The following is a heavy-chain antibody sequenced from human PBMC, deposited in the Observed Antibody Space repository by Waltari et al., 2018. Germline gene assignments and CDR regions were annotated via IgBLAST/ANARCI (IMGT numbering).Heavy chain of an antibody. V-gene: IGHV4-39*07. CDR1: GGSISSSSYY. CDR3: ASGGWWQLVFYYFDY. D-gene: IGHD6-6*01. Sequence: QLQLQESGPGLVKPSETLSLTCTVSGGSISSSSYYWGWIRQPPGKGLEWIGSIYYSGSTYYNPSLKSRVTISVDTSKNQFSLKLSSVTAADTAVYYCASGGWWQLVFYYFDYWGQGTLVTVSS. CDR2: IYYSGST. J-gene: IGHJ4*02.